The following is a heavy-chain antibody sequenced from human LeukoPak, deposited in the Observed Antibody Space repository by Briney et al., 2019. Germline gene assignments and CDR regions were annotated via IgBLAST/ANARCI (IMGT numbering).Heavy chain of an antibody. Sequence: PGGSLRLSCAASGFTFSSYSMNWVRQAPGKGLEWVSYISSSSSTIYYADSVKGRFTISRDNAKNSLYLQMNSLRAEDTAVYYCARDLVGVGYDFWSGYYDPYYYYGMDVWGQGTTVTVSS. J-gene: IGHJ6*02. V-gene: IGHV3-48*01. CDR1: GFTFSSYS. CDR3: ARDLVGVGYDFWSGYYDPYYYYGMDV. D-gene: IGHD3-3*01. CDR2: ISSSSSTI.